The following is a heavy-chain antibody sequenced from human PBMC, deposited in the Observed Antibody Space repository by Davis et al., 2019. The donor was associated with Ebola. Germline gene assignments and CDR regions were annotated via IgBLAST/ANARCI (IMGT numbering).Heavy chain of an antibody. CDR2: INHSGST. V-gene: IGHV4-34*01. Sequence: MPSETLSLTCAVYGGSFSDYYWSWIRQPPGKGLEWIGEINHSGSTNYNPSLKSRVTISVDTSKNQFSLKLSSVTAADTAVYYCARGPVFFPRFDPWGQGTLVTVSS. CDR1: GGSFSDYY. CDR3: ARGPVFFPRFDP. J-gene: IGHJ5*02. D-gene: IGHD3-16*01.